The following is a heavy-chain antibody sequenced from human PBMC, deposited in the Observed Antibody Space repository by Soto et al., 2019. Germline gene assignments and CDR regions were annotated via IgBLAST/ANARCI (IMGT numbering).Heavy chain of an antibody. CDR2: IYYSGIT. V-gene: IGHV4-39*01. J-gene: IGHJ3*02. Sequence: QLQLQESGPGLVKPSETLSLTCTVSGGSISSSNYYWGWIRQPPGKGLEWIGSIYYSGITYYNPSLKSRVTISVDTSKNQFSLNLHSVTAADTAVYSCARPPTANLDAFDIWRQGTMVTVSS. CDR3: ARPPTANLDAFDI. CDR1: GGSISSSNYY. D-gene: IGHD7-27*01.